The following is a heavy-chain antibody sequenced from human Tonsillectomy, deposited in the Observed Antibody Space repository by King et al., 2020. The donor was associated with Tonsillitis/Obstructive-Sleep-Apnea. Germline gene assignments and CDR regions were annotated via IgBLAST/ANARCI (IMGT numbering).Heavy chain of an antibody. J-gene: IGHJ6*03. D-gene: IGHD2-15*01. CDR3: AKDLGKYSFFYIDV. Sequence: VQLVESGGGVVQPGGSLRLSCAASGLTFDDYAFHWVRQAPGKGLEWVSLISGDGGGTYYADSVKGRFTISRDNSKNSLYLHMNSLRTDDTALYYCAKDLGKYSFFYIDVWGKGTTVTVS. V-gene: IGHV3-43*02. CDR2: ISGDGGGT. CDR1: GLTFDDYA.